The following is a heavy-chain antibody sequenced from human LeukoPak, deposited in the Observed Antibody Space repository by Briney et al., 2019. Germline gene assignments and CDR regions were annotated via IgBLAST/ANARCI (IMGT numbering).Heavy chain of an antibody. J-gene: IGHJ5*02. Sequence: GGSLRLSCATSGFTFSNAWMNWVRQAPGKGLEWVGRIRSNSDGGTIDYAAPVKGRFTLSRDDSKTTLYLQMNSLQTEDTAVYYCATDFYDSTWGQGTLVTVS. CDR3: ATDFYDST. V-gene: IGHV3-15*07. CDR2: IRSNSDGGTI. D-gene: IGHD3-22*01. CDR1: GFTFSNAW.